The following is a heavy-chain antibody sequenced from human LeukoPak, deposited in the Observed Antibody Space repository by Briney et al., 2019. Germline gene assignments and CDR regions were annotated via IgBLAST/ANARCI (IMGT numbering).Heavy chain of an antibody. J-gene: IGHJ4*02. V-gene: IGHV3-30*02. D-gene: IGHD5-12*01. CDR2: IRHDGSNK. CDR1: GFTFSSYG. CDR3: AKGLASGYSYVNDY. Sequence: GGSLRLSCAASGFTFSSYGMHWVRQAPGKGLEWVAFIRHDGSNKYYADSVKGRFTISRDNSKNTLYLQMNSLRAEDAAVYHCAKGLASGYSYVNDYWGQGTLVTVSS.